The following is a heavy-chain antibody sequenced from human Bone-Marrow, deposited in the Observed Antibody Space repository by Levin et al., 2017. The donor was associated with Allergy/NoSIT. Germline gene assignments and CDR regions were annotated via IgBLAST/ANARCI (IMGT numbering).Heavy chain of an antibody. J-gene: IGHJ4*01. CDR3: AIHLVFAGDKPRQGRYIEF. V-gene: IGHV4-30-4*02. CDR2: VSYNGDA. D-gene: IGHD4-17*01. CDR1: GDSISGGDYY. Sequence: SETLSLTCTVSGDSISGGDYYWSWLRQPPGKGLEWIGDVSYNGDAAYNPSLKSRVTISVGTSKKQYSLELTARTAEDTAVYYGAIHLVFAGDKPRQGRYIEFWGHGTLVTVSS.